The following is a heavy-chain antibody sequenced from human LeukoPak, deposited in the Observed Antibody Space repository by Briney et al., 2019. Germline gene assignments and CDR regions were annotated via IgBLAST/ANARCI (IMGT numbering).Heavy chain of an antibody. CDR3: ARSTGHYYYYYMDV. J-gene: IGHJ6*03. V-gene: IGHV4-38-2*01. Sequence: SETLSLTCAVSGYSISSGYYWGWIRQPPGKGLVWIGSIYHSGSTYYNPSLKSRVTISVDTSKNQFSLKLTSVTAADTSLYYCARSTGHYYYYYMDVWGKGTTVTVSS. D-gene: IGHD3-9*01. CDR2: IYHSGST. CDR1: GYSISSGYY.